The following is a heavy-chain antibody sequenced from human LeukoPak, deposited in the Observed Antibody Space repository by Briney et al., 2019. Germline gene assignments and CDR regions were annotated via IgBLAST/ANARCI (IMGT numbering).Heavy chain of an antibody. CDR3: ARTLPSSDAFDI. J-gene: IGHJ3*02. D-gene: IGHD2-2*01. V-gene: IGHV4-4*02. CDR2: IYHSGST. Sequence: SETLSLTCTVSGGSISSSNWWSWVRQPPGKGLEWIGEIYHSGSTNYNPSLKSRVTISVDKSKNQFSLKLSSVTAADTAVYYCARTLPSSDAFDIWGQGTMVTVSS. CDR1: GGSISSSNW.